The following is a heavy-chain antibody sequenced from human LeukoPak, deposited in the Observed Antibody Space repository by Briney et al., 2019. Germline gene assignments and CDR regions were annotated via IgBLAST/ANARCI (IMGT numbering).Heavy chain of an antibody. D-gene: IGHD2/OR15-2a*01. CDR1: GFTFSDYY. Sequence: GGSLRLSSAASGFTFSDYYMGWIRQAPGRGLEWVSSISRSGDTIRYADSVKGRFTISRDNPKNSLYLQMNSLTTADTAVYFCAREDNVWNILYSDYLDVWGKGTTVTVSS. CDR2: ISRSGDTI. J-gene: IGHJ6*03. V-gene: IGHV3-11*01. CDR3: AREDNVWNILYSDYLDV.